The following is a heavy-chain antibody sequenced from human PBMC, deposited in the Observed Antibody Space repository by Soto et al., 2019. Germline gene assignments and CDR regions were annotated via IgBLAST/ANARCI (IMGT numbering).Heavy chain of an antibody. CDR1: GLTISSLW. D-gene: IGHD6-19*01. CDR2: ISSDESST. V-gene: IGHV3-74*01. J-gene: IGHJ4*02. CDR3: AKEYTSGWYYFDY. Sequence: RVPSTASGLTISSLWMRCVSKTTGKGLVWVSRISSDESSTSYADSVKGRFTISRDNSKNTLYLQMNSLRAEDTAVYYCAKEYTSGWYYFDYWGQGTLVTLSS.